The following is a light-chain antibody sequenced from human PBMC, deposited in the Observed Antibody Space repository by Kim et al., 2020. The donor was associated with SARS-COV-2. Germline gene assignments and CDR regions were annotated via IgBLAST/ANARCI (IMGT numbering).Light chain of an antibody. CDR1: QSPLHSNGYSY. CDR3: MQALQTPLT. CDR2: LGS. J-gene: IGKJ4*01. Sequence: DIVMTQSPLSLPVTPGEPASISCRSSQSPLHSNGYSYLDWYLQKPGQSPQLLIYLGSNRASGVPDRFSGSGSGTDFTLKISRVEAEDVGVYYCMQALQTPLTFGGGTKVDIK. V-gene: IGKV2-28*01.